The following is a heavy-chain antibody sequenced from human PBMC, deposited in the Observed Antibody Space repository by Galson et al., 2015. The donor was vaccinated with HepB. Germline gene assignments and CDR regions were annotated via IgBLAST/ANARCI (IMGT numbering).Heavy chain of an antibody. V-gene: IGHV3-21*01. CDR1: GFTLSSYS. CDR2: ISSDSAYI. D-gene: IGHD2-15*01. J-gene: IGHJ4*02. Sequence: SLRLSCAXSGFTLSSYSMNWVRQAPGKGLEWVSSISSDSAYIYYADSVKGRFTISRDNPKNSLYLQMNTLRAEDTSVYYCARPGAXGDSAGGVVWGQGTVXXVSS. CDR3: ARPGAXGDSAGGVV.